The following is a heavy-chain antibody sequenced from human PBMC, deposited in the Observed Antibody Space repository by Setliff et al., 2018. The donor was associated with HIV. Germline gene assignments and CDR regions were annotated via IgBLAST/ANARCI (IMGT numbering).Heavy chain of an antibody. D-gene: IGHD6-19*01. CDR2: ISRSSDGI. Sequence: GSLRLSCAASGFIFSSHSMNWVRQAPGKGLEWVSSISRSSDGIHYADSVKGRFTISRDNTKYSLYLQMNKVRAEDTAVYFCVRDYRWLNWFFDLWGRGTLVTVSS. CDR1: GFIFSSHS. J-gene: IGHJ2*01. V-gene: IGHV3-21*01. CDR3: VRDYRWLNWFFDL.